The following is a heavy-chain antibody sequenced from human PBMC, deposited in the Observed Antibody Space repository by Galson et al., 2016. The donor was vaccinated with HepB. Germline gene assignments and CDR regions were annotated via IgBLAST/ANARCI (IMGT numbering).Heavy chain of an antibody. D-gene: IGHD3-9*01. J-gene: IGHJ4*02. CDR1: GASISSNDYY. CDR3: ATVKKFWGNYAFDS. V-gene: IGHV4-30-4*01. CDR2: VSNLGST. Sequence: TLSLTCNVSGASISSNDYYWSWVRQTPGKGLEWIGYVSNLGSTYYNPSLKSRVSISEDSSTNHFSLRLSFVPAADTALYYFATVKKFWGNYAFDSWGQGTLVSVSS.